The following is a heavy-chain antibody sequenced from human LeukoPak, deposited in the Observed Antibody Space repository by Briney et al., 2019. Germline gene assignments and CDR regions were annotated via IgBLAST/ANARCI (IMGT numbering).Heavy chain of an antibody. CDR1: GGSISSGDYY. D-gene: IGHD3-10*01. Sequence: SETLSLTCTVSGGSISSGDYYWGWIRQPPGKGLEWIGTIYYSGSTYYNPFLKSRVTISVDTSKNQFSLKLSSVTAADTAVYYCARRPSTPEYYGSGTYWGYFDYWGQGTLVTVSS. CDR2: IYYSGST. V-gene: IGHV4-39*01. CDR3: ARRPSTPEYYGSGTYWGYFDY. J-gene: IGHJ4*02.